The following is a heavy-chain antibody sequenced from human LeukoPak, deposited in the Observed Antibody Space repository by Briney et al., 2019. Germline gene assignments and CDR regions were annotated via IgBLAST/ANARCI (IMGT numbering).Heavy chain of an antibody. Sequence: SETLSLTCTVSGGSISSGDYYWSWIRQPPGKGLEWIGYIYYSGSTYYNPSLKSRVTISVDTSKNQFSLKLSSVTAADTAVYYCARLGSSPPFFDYWGQGTLVTVSS. V-gene: IGHV4-30-4*01. CDR3: ARLGSSPPFFDY. D-gene: IGHD3-10*01. CDR2: IYYSGST. CDR1: GGSISSGDYY. J-gene: IGHJ4*02.